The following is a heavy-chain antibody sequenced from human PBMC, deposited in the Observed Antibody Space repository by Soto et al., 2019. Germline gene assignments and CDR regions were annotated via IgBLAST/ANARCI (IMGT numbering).Heavy chain of an antibody. Sequence: SETLSLTCDVSRYSINNNNWWSLVRQPPGGGLEWIGELHHGGSTNYNPSLESRATFSVDISKNQFFLKLSSVTAADTAVYYCTKNSAYALDYWGQGTLVTVSS. CDR2: LHHGGST. CDR1: RYSINNNNW. J-gene: IGHJ4*02. CDR3: TKNSAYALDY. V-gene: IGHV4-4*02. D-gene: IGHD5-12*01.